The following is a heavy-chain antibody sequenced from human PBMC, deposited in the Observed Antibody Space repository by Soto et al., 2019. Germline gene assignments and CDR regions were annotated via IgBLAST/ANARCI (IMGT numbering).Heavy chain of an antibody. CDR3: DSYSSGWYENYYGMDV. CDR1: GGSISSYY. D-gene: IGHD6-19*01. J-gene: IGHJ6*02. CDR2: IYYCGST. V-gene: IGHV4-59*01. Sequence: QVQLQESGPGLVKPSETLSLTCTVSGGSISSYYWSWIRQPPGKGLEWIGYIYYCGSTNYNPSLKSRVTIAVATSKNQFSLKLSSVTAADTAVYYWDSYSSGWYENYYGMDVWGQGTTVTVSS.